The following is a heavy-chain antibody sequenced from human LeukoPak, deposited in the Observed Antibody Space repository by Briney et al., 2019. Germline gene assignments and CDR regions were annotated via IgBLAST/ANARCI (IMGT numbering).Heavy chain of an antibody. D-gene: IGHD1-26*01. CDR1: GYSFTGYY. CDR3: ARDPTGDSGSLGTPDY. J-gene: IGHJ4*02. Sequence: ASVKVSCKASGYSFTGYYMHWVRQAPGQGLEWMGWINPNSGGTNYAQKFQGRVTMTRDTSISTAYMELSRQSSDDTAVYYCARDPTGDSGSLGTPDYWGQGTLVTVFS. V-gene: IGHV1-2*02. CDR2: INPNSGGT.